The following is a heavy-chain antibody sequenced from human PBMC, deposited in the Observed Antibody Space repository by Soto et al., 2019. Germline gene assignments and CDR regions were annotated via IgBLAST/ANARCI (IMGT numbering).Heavy chain of an antibody. V-gene: IGHV3-23*01. CDR1: GFTFSSYA. Sequence: EVQLLESGGGLVQPGGSLRLSCAASGFTFSSYAMSWVRQAPGKGLEWVSTISGSGGSTYYADSVKGRFTISRDNSKNTLYLQMNSLRAEDTAVYYCAKDGGVTYYDFWSCYYGYYFDYWCQGTLVTVSS. CDR2: ISGSGGST. J-gene: IGHJ4*02. D-gene: IGHD3-3*01. CDR3: AKDGGVTYYDFWSCYYGYYFDY.